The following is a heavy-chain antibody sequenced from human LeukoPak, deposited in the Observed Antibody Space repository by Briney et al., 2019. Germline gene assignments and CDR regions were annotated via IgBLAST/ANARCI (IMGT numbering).Heavy chain of an antibody. CDR2: ISGSGGST. Sequence: GGSLRLSCAASGFTFSSYAMSWVRQAPGKGLEWVSAISGSGGSTYYADSVKGRLTISRDNSKNTLYLQMNSLRAEDTAVYYCAKDRPYYYDSSGYYAGSFDYWGQGTLVTVSS. J-gene: IGHJ4*02. CDR1: GFTFSSYA. D-gene: IGHD3-22*01. V-gene: IGHV3-23*01. CDR3: AKDRPYYYDSSGYYAGSFDY.